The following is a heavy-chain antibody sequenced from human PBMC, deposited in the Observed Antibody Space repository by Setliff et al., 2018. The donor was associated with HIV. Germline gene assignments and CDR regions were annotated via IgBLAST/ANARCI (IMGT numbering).Heavy chain of an antibody. CDR2: IRYDGSQK. Sequence: GGSLRLSCAASVFTFNNYGMNWVRQAPGKGLEWVAFIRYDGSQKYYVDSVKGRFTISRDNSKNTLYLQMNSLRVEDTAVYYCAKEVELRPFDYWGQGTLVTVSS. CDR3: AKEVELRPFDY. V-gene: IGHV3-30*02. D-gene: IGHD1-7*01. CDR1: VFTFNNYG. J-gene: IGHJ4*02.